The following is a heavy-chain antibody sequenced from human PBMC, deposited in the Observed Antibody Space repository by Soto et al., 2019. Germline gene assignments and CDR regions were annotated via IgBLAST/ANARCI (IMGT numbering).Heavy chain of an antibody. CDR1: SFTFSSYS. J-gene: IGHJ6*02. V-gene: IGHV3-48*01. CDR3: ARDGNTGTANFHYAMDV. CDR2: ISSSSSTI. Sequence: ASLRLSSAASSFTFSSYSMNWVRQAPGKGLEWVSYISSSSSTIYYADSVKGRFTISRDNAKNSLYLQMDSLRAEDTAVYYCARDGNTGTANFHYAMDVWGQGTTVTVSS. D-gene: IGHD4-17*01.